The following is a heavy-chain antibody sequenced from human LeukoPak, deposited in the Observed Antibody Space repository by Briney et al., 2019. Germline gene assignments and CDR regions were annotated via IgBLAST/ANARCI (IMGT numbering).Heavy chain of an antibody. CDR3: ARRSGRXXWYFSAGEFDY. Sequence: GASVNVSFKSSVYTSTGYYMHWVRQAPGQGLEWMGWINPNSGGTNYAQKFQGRVTMTRDTSISTAYMELSRLRSDDTDVYYCARRSGRXXWYFSAGEFDYWGQGXLVTV. D-gene: IGHD2-15*01. CDR2: INPNSGGT. J-gene: IGHJ4*02. CDR1: VYTSTGYY. V-gene: IGHV1-2*02.